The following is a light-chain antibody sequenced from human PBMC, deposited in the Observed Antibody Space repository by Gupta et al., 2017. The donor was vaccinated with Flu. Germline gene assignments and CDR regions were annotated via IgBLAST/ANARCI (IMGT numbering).Light chain of an antibody. V-gene: IGKV3-20*01. CDR3: QQYCSSPLT. CDR1: QSVSSNY. CDR2: GAS. J-gene: IGKJ4*01. Sequence: EIVLTQSPGTLSLSPGERATLSCRASQSVSSNYLAWYQRKPGQAPRLLIYGASNRATGIPDRFSGSGSGTDFILTISRLEPEDFAVYRCQQYCSSPLTFGGGTKVDVK.